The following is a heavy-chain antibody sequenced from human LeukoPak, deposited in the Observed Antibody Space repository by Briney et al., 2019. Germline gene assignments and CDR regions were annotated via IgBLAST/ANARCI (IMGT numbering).Heavy chain of an antibody. CDR2: IYPGAPDT. V-gene: IGHV5-51*01. Sequence: GGSLEISLKGFGYSFTSFWIGGVRQLPGKGLEWIGIIYPGAPDTTYSPSFQGQVTISADKSISPAYLQWSSLKASDTAMYYCARLVVIAYGMDVWGQGTTVTVSS. CDR1: GYSFTSFW. CDR3: ARLVVIAYGMDV. J-gene: IGHJ6*02. D-gene: IGHD3-22*01.